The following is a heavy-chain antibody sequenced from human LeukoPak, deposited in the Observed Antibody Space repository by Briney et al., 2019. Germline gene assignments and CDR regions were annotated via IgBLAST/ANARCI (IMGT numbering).Heavy chain of an antibody. Sequence: SETLSLTCAVYGGSFSGYYWSWIRQPPGKGLEWIGEINHSGSTNYNPSLKSRVTISVDTSKNQFSLKLSSVTAADTAVYYCARDGGGYGEFGYWGQGTLVTVSS. CDR2: INHSGST. CDR1: GGSFSGYY. CDR3: ARDGGGYGEFGY. J-gene: IGHJ4*02. D-gene: IGHD3-10*01. V-gene: IGHV4-34*01.